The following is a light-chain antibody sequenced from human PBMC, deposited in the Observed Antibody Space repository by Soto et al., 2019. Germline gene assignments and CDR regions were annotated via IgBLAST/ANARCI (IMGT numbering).Light chain of an antibody. V-gene: IGKV1-39*01. CDR1: QRVSTY. Sequence: DIQMTQSPSSLSASVGDRVTITCRSSQRVSTYLNWYQQKPEKAPKLLIYAASSLQSGVPSRFSGSGSGTDFTLTISSLQPEDFANYYCQQSYSTPRTFGQGTKLEIK. CDR2: AAS. J-gene: IGKJ2*01. CDR3: QQSYSTPRT.